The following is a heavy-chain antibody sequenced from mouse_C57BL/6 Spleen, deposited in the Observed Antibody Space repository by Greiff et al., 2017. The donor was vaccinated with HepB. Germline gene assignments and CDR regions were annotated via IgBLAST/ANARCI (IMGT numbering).Heavy chain of an antibody. D-gene: IGHD2-3*01. V-gene: IGHV1-55*01. CDR1: GYTFTSYW. Sequence: QVQLQQSGAELVKPGASVKMSCKASGYTFTSYWITWVKQRPGQGLEWIGDIYPGSGSTNYNEKFKSKATLTVDTSSSTAYMQLSSLTSEDSAVYYCARDDGYYGEDYWGQGTTLTVSS. CDR2: IYPGSGST. CDR3: ARDDGYYGEDY. J-gene: IGHJ2*01.